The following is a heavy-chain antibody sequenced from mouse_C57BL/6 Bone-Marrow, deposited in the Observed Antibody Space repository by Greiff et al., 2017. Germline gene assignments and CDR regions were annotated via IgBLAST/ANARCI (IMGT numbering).Heavy chain of an antibody. D-gene: IGHD1-1*01. CDR1: GYAFTNYL. CDR3: ARATAVVATRDY. CDR2: INPGSGGT. J-gene: IGHJ2*01. Sequence: VQLQQSGAELVRPGTSVKVSCKASGYAFTNYLIEWVKQRPGQGLEWIGVINPGSGGTNYNEKFKGKATLTADKSSSTAYMQLSSLTSEDSAVYFCARATAVVATRDYWGQGTTLTVSS. V-gene: IGHV1-54*01.